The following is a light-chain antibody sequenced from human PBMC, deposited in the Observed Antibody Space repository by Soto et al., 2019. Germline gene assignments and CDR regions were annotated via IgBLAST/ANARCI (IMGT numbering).Light chain of an antibody. CDR1: QSVFSSY. Sequence: EIVLTQSPGTLSLSPGERATLSCRASQSVFSSYLAWYQQKPGQAPRLLIYGASSRATGIPDRFSGSGSGTDFTLTITRLEPEDGAVYYCQPYGSSPLTLGGGTKVEIK. V-gene: IGKV3-20*01. CDR2: GAS. J-gene: IGKJ4*01. CDR3: QPYGSSPLT.